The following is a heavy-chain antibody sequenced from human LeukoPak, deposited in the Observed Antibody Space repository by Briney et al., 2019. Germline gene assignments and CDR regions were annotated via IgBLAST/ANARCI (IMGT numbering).Heavy chain of an antibody. J-gene: IGHJ4*02. CDR1: GYTFTSYG. V-gene: IGHV1-18*01. CDR3: ATSSRGPVGRPNLDFDY. CDR2: ISAYNGNT. Sequence: ASVKVSCKASGYTFTSYGISWVRQAPGQGLEWMGWISAYNGNTNYAQKLQGRVTMTTDTSTSTAYMELRGLRSDDTAVYYCATSSRGPVGRPNLDFDYWGQGTLVTVSS. D-gene: IGHD6-13*01.